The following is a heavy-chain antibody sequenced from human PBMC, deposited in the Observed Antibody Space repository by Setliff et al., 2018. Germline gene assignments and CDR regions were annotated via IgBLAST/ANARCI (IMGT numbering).Heavy chain of an antibody. V-gene: IGHV4-59*11. CDR1: AGSISSHY. D-gene: IGHD2-8*02. Sequence: ASETLSPTCTLSAGSISSHYWSWIRQPPGKGLEWIGYIYYSGSTNYNPSLKSRVTISVDTSKNQFSLKLSSVTAADTAVYYCARARWWPLLDSYMDDWGKGTMVTVAS. J-gene: IGHJ6*03. CDR3: ARARWWPLLDSYMDD. CDR2: IYYSGST.